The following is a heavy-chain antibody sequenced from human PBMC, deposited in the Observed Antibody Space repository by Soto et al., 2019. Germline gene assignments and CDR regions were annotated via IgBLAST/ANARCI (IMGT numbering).Heavy chain of an antibody. CDR3: ARDVRRIAAAGTRWFDP. D-gene: IGHD6-13*01. CDR2: IIPIFGTA. J-gene: IGHJ5*02. V-gene: IGHV1-69*12. Sequence: QVQLVQSGAEVKKPGSSVKVSCKASGGTFSSYAISWVRQAPGQGLEWMGGIIPIFGTANYAQKFQGRVTITAXXSXSXXYMELSSLRSEVTAVYYCARDVRRIAAAGTRWFDPWGQGTLVTVSS. CDR1: GGTFSSYA.